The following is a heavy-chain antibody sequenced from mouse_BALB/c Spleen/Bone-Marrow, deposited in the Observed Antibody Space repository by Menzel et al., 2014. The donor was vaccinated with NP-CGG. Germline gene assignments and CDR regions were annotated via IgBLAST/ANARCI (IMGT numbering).Heavy chain of an antibody. CDR1: GFTFSSYT. CDR3: SRHVGNPYAMDY. CDR2: ISNGGGST. J-gene: IGHJ4*01. Sequence: EVKLVEPGGGLVQPGGSLKLSCAASGFTFSSYTMSWVRQTPERRLEWVAYISNGGGSTSYPDSVKGRFTISRDNAKNTLYLQMSSLKSEDTAMYYCSRHVGNPYAMDYWGQGTSVTVSS. D-gene: IGHD3-1*01. V-gene: IGHV5-12-2*01.